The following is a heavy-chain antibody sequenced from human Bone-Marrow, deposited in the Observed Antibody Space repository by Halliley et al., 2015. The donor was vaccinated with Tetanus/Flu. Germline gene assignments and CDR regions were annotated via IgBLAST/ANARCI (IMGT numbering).Heavy chain of an antibody. V-gene: IGHV3-74*01. J-gene: IGHJ6*02. CDR3: ARDLDTMVRGYGMDV. CDR2: INSYGSSA. D-gene: IGHD3-10*01. Sequence: RINSYGSSASYADSVQGRFTISRDNAKTTLYLQMNSLGAEDTAVYYCARDLDTMVRGYGMDVWGQGTPVTVSS.